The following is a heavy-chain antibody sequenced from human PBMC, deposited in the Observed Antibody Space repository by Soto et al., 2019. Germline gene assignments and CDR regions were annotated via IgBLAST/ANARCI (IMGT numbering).Heavy chain of an antibody. CDR1: GFSLSTSGVG. V-gene: IGHV2-5*01. CDR3: ARTQWYYYGMDV. D-gene: IGHD2-8*01. J-gene: IGHJ6*02. Sequence: SGPTLVNPTQTLTLTCTFSGFSLSTSGVGVGWNRQPPGKALERLAIIYWNDDKRYSPSLKSRLTNTKNTSKSQVVFTMTNMDPVYTATYYCARTQWYYYGMDVWGQGTTVTVS. CDR2: IYWNDDK.